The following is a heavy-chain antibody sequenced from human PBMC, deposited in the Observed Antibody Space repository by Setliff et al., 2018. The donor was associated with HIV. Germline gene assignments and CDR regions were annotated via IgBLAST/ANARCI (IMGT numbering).Heavy chain of an antibody. CDR3: ARDQTGVAAAAFGGGSAWSDEGFDI. D-gene: IGHD6-13*01. V-gene: IGHV1-69*13. Sequence: VASVKVSCKTSGGTLSNYVITWVRQAPGQGLEWMGMIIPMYSIPPYAQKFQGRVTFTADESTSTAYMELSSLSSEDTAVYYCARDQTGVAAAAFGGGSAWSDEGFDIWGQGTMVTVSS. J-gene: IGHJ3*02. CDR2: IIPMYSIP. CDR1: GGTLSNYV.